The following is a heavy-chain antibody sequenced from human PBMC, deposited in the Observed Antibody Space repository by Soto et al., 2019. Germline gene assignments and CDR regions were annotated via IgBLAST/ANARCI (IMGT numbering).Heavy chain of an antibody. CDR1: GGSISSGGYY. CDR2: VYYSGST. J-gene: IGHJ4*02. CDR3: ARGRDLLTGYSFDY. D-gene: IGHD3-9*01. V-gene: IGHV4-31*03. Sequence: QVQLQESGPGLVKPSQTLSLTCTVSGGSISSGGYYWSWIRQHPVKGLEWIGYVYYSGSTYYNPSLESRLTISIDTYKNQFSLKLNSVSAEDTAVYYCARGRDLLTGYSFDYWGQGTLVTVSS.